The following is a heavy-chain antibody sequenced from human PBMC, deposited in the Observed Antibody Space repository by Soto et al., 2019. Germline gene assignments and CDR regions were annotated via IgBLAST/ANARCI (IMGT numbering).Heavy chain of an antibody. J-gene: IGHJ2*01. D-gene: IGHD3-10*01. CDR2: ISGGGDAT. Sequence: GGSLRLSCAASGFTFRTYAMSWVRQAPGKGLEWVSVISGGGDATFYADSVKGRFTISRDNSRNTVSLQMNSLGADDTAVYYCARKVPGSTTRPDYWYFDLWGRGTLVTVSS. V-gene: IGHV3-23*01. CDR1: GFTFRTYA. CDR3: ARKVPGSTTRPDYWYFDL.